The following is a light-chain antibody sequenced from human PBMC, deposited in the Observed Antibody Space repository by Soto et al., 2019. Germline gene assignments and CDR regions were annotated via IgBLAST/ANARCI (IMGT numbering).Light chain of an antibody. CDR3: QQYSASPSIT. CDR1: QSISNY. J-gene: IGKJ5*01. Sequence: DIQMTXXPXXXXXSXXHRXTXXXRENQSISNYLNWYQQKLGKAPKLLIYAASSLQSGVSPRFTGSGSGTDFTLTISRLESEDFAVYYCQQYSASPSITFGQGTRLEI. V-gene: IGKV1-39*01. CDR2: AAS.